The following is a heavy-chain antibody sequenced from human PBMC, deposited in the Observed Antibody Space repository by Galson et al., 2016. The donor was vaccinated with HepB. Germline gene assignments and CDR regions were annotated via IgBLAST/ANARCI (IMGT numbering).Heavy chain of an antibody. Sequence: SLRLSCAASGFTFSSYGMHWVRQAPGKGLEWVAVIWYDGSNKYYADSVKGRFTISRDNSKNTLYLQMNSLRAEDTAVYYCARVGQYYDFWSGIYRGNYYGMDVWGQGTTVTVSS. D-gene: IGHD3-3*01. CDR3: ARVGQYYDFWSGIYRGNYYGMDV. V-gene: IGHV3-33*01. CDR2: IWYDGSNK. J-gene: IGHJ6*02. CDR1: GFTFSSYG.